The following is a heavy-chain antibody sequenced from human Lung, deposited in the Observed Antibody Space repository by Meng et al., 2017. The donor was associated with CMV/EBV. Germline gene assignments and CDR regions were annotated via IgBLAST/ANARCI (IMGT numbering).Heavy chain of an antibody. J-gene: IGHJ1*01. Sequence: QVPLRAPGPGRRKPSGTQSPTGAVPGDSITNHNWGAWVRQPPGKGVEWIGEIPHRGSSAYNPSLKSRVSMSIDKSKNQFSLKLTSVTAADTAVYHCLRRSGGSVWGQGTLVTVSS. CDR2: IPHRGSS. CDR1: GDSITNHNW. D-gene: IGHD3-10*01. V-gene: IGHV4-4*02. CDR3: LRRSGGSV.